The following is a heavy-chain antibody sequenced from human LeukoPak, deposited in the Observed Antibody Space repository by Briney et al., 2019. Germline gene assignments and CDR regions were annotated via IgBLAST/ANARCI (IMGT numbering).Heavy chain of an antibody. J-gene: IGHJ4*02. CDR3: AREYGGNSCFDY. D-gene: IGHD4-23*01. V-gene: IGHV4-30-4*08. CDR1: GGSISSGDYY. Sequence: SETLSLTCTVSGGSISSGDYYWSWIRQPPGKGLEWIGYIYYSGSTYYNPSLKSRVTISVDTSKNQFSLKLSSVTAADTAVYYCAREYGGNSCFDYWGQGTLVTVSS. CDR2: IYYSGST.